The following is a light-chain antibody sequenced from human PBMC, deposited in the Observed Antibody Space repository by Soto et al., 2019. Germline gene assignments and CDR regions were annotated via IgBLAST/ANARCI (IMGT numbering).Light chain of an antibody. V-gene: IGKV1-27*01. CDR1: QGSSNY. Sequence: DIQMTQSPSSLSASVGDRVTITCRASQGSSNYLAWYQQKPGKVPKLLIYAASTLQSGVPSRFSGSGSGTDFTLTIISLQPQDVATYYFQQYDYWPPYTFGEGTKLEIK. CDR3: QQYDYWPPYT. CDR2: AAS. J-gene: IGKJ2*01.